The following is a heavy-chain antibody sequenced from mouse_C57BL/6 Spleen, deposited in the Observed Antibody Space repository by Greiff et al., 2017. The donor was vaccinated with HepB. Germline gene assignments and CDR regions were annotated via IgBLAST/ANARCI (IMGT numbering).Heavy chain of an antibody. CDR2: IWSGGST. Sequence: VMLVESGPGLVQPSQSLSITCTVSGFSLTSYGVHWVRQSPGKGLEWLGVIWSGGSTDYNAAFISRLSISKDNSKSQVFFKMNSLQADDTAIYYCARYPTGTVYAMDYWGQGTSVTVSS. J-gene: IGHJ4*01. CDR3: ARYPTGTVYAMDY. V-gene: IGHV2-2*01. CDR1: GFSLTSYG. D-gene: IGHD4-1*02.